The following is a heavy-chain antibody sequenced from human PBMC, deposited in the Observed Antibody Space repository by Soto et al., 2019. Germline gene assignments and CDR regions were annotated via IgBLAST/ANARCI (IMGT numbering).Heavy chain of an antibody. D-gene: IGHD3-22*01. Sequence: LGESLKISCKGSGYSFAGYWITWVRQKPGKGLEWMGRIDPSDSQTYYSPSFRGHVTISVTKSITTVFLQWSSLRVSDTAMYYCARQIYDSDTGPNFQYYFDSWGQGTPVTVPS. CDR1: GYSFAGYW. J-gene: IGHJ4*02. CDR3: ARQIYDSDTGPNFQYYFDS. V-gene: IGHV5-10-1*01. CDR2: IDPSDSQT.